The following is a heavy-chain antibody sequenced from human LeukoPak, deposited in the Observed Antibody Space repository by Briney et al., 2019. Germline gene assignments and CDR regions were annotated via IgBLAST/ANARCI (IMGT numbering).Heavy chain of an antibody. CDR1: GYIFTSYG. CDR3: ARVKGGDSRDY. D-gene: IGHD2-21*02. CDR2: INTYNANT. V-gene: IGHV1-18*01. Sequence: ASVKVSCKASGYIFTSYGISWVRQAPGQGLEWLGWINTYNANTNYAQKLQGRVTMTTDTSTNTAYMELRSLRSGDTAVYYCARVKGGDSRDYWGQGTLVTVS. J-gene: IGHJ4*02.